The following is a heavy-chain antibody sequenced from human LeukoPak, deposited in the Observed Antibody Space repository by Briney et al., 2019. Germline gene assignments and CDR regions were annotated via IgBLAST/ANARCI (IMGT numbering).Heavy chain of an antibody. CDR1: GGSISSGDYY. CDR2: IYYSGST. J-gene: IGHJ4*02. CDR3: ARGPLGYYFDY. V-gene: IGHV4-30-4*08. Sequence: SETLSLTCTVSGGSISSGDYYWSWIRQPPGKGLEWIGYIYYSGSTYYNPSLKSRVTISVDTSKNQFSLKLSSVTAADTAVYYCARGPLGYYFDYWGQGTLVTVSS.